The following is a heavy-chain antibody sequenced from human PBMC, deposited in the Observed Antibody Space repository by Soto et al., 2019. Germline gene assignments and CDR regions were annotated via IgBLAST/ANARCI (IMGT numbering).Heavy chain of an antibody. CDR1: GFTFSSYA. J-gene: IGHJ6*02. D-gene: IGHD3-9*01. CDR3: ANYYDILTGRDYYGMDV. CDR2: ISGSGGST. Sequence: PGGSLRLSCAASGFTFSSYAMSWVRQAPGKGLEWVSAISGSGGSTYYADSVKGRFTISRDNSKNTLYLQMNSLRAEDTAVYYCANYYDILTGRDYYGMDVWGQGTTVTAP. V-gene: IGHV3-23*01.